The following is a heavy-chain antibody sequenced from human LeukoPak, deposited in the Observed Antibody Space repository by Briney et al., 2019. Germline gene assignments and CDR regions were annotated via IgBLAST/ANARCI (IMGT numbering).Heavy chain of an antibody. V-gene: IGHV3-49*04. J-gene: IGHJ4*02. CDR2: IASETYGGTA. Sequence: GGSLRLSCTASGFTFGDYAMTWVRQAPGKGLEWVGFIASETYGGTAEYAASVKGRFTISRDDSKSIAYLQMNSLKTEDTAVYYCTSQRFLEWLLLDYWGQGTLVTVSS. D-gene: IGHD3-3*01. CDR1: GFTFGDYA. CDR3: TSQRFLEWLLLDY.